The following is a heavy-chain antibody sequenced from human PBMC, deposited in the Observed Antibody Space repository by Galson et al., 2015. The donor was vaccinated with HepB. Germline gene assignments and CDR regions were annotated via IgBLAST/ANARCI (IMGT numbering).Heavy chain of an antibody. CDR3: ARVRGGQWPRYSMDV. Sequence: SETLSLTCSVSGASISNYYWTWIQQPAEKGLEWIGRVYASGSANSNPSLKSRLTMSVDTSKNQFSLGLSSVTAADTAIYYCARVRGGQWPRYSMDVWGQGTTVTVSS. V-gene: IGHV4-4*07. CDR1: GASISNYY. D-gene: IGHD6-19*01. J-gene: IGHJ6*02. CDR2: VYASGSA.